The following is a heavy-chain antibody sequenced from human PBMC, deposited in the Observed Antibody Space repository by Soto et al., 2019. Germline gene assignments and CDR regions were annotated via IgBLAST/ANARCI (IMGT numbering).Heavy chain of an antibody. V-gene: IGHV4-34*01. J-gene: IGHJ6*01. CDR2: ISHSGVT. CDR1: VVSLSNYY. CDR3: ARGPMGMTRLSYYYYGMEV. D-gene: IGHD4-17*01. Sequence: PSETLSLTCGFYVVSLSNYYWSCIRDAPGKWLEWIGEISHSGVTNHNPSLKSRVTISVDTSKSQFSLKVRSLTAADTAVYYCARGPMGMTRLSYYYYGMEVWGQGTTVSVS.